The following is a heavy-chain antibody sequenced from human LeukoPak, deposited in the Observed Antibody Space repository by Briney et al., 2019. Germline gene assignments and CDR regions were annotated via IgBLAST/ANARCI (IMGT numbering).Heavy chain of an antibody. D-gene: IGHD1-26*01. V-gene: IGHV4-61*02. CDR2: IYTSGST. CDR1: GGSISSGSYY. J-gene: IGHJ4*02. CDR3: ARVLGISGNRFDY. Sequence: SQTLSLTCTVSGGSISSGSYYWSWIRQPAGKGLEWIGRIYTSGSTNYNPSLKSRVTISVDTSKNQFSLKLSSVTAADTAVYFCARVLGISGNRFDYWGQGILVTVSS.